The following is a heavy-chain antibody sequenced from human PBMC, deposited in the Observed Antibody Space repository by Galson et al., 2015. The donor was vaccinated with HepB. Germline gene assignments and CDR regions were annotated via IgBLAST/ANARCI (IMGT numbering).Heavy chain of an antibody. D-gene: IGHD2-15*01. CDR1: GYNSSKYW. V-gene: IGHV5-51*01. CDR3: ARSEFGGKIGSLQV. Sequence: QSGAEVKKPGESLKISCKGSGYNSSKYWIAWVRQMPGKGLEWMGIIYPGDSDTRYRPSFQGQVTISADKSINIAYLQRRGLKDPDTAIYYCARSEFGGKIGSLQVWGPVTMVIVSS. J-gene: IGHJ3*01. CDR2: IYPGDSDT.